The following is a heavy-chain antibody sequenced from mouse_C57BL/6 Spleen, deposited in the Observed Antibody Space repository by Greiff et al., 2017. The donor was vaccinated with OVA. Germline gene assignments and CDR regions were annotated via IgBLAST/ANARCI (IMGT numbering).Heavy chain of an antibody. D-gene: IGHD1-3*01. CDR1: GYTFTDYY. CDR3: ARELDFDY. Sequence: VKLMESGAELVRPGASVKLSCKASGYTFTDYYINWVKQRPGQGLEWIARIYPGSGNTYYNEKFKGKATLTAEKSSSTAYMQLSSLTSEDSAVYFCARELDFDYWGQGTTLTVSS. CDR2: IYPGSGNT. J-gene: IGHJ2*01. V-gene: IGHV1-76*01.